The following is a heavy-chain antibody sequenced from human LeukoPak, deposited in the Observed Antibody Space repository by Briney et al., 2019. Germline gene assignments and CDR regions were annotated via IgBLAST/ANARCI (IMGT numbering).Heavy chain of an antibody. D-gene: IGHD3-22*01. CDR3: VRRPNQYDSSGPN. Sequence: PGGSLRLPCVASGFTFSTYWMSWVRQAPGKGLEWLANIKQDGSEEYYVDSVKGRFTISRDNAKTSLYLQMNSLRAEDTAVYYRVRRPNQYDSSGPNWGQGTLVIVSS. CDR1: GFTFSTYW. J-gene: IGHJ4*02. CDR2: IKQDGSEE. V-gene: IGHV3-7*01.